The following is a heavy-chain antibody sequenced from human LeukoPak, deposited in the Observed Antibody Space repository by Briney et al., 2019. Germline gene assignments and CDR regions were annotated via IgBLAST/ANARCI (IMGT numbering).Heavy chain of an antibody. V-gene: IGHV4-61*02. CDR3: ARVCLPQYYFDY. D-gene: IGHD2-2*01. CDR1: GGSISSGSYY. J-gene: IGHJ4*02. Sequence: PSETLSLTCTVSGGSISSGSYYWSWIRQPAGKGLEWIGRIYTSGSTNYNPSLKSRVTISVDTSKNQFSLKLSSVTAADTAVYYCARVCLPQYYFDYWGQGTLVAVSS. CDR2: IYTSGST.